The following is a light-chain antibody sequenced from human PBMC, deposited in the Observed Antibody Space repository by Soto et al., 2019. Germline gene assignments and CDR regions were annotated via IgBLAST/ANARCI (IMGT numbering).Light chain of an antibody. CDR2: GNN. V-gene: IGLV1-40*01. J-gene: IGLJ1*01. CDR1: SSNIGAGYD. CDR3: QSYDSSLSGYV. Sequence: QSVLTQPPLVSGAPGQRVTISCTGSSSNIGAGYDVHWYQQLPGTAPKLLIYGNNNRPSGVPDRFSGSKSGTSASLAITGLQAEDEADYYCQSYDSSLSGYVFGTGTKVTVL.